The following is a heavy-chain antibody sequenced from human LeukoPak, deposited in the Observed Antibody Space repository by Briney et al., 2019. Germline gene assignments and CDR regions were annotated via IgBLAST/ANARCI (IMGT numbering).Heavy chain of an antibody. CDR1: GYTFTSYD. V-gene: IGHV1-8*01. CDR2: INPNSGNT. J-gene: IGHJ4*02. Sequence: ASVKVSCKASGYTFTSYDINWVRQAPGQGLEWMGWINPNSGNTGYAQKFQGRVTITRNTSISTAYMELSSLRSEDTAVYYCARASDSSDFDYWGQGTLVTVSS. CDR3: ARASDSSDFDY. D-gene: IGHD3-22*01.